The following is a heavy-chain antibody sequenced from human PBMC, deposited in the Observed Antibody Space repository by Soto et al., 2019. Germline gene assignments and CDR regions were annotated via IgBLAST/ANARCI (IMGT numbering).Heavy chain of an antibody. V-gene: IGHV4-34*01. D-gene: IGHD6-13*01. J-gene: IGHJ1*01. CDR2: INHSGST. Sequence: QVQLQQWGAGLLKPSETLSLTCAVYGGSFSGYYWSWIRQPPGKGLEWIGEINHSGSTNYNPSLKSRVTISVDTSKNQFSLKLSSVTAADTAVYYCARRRNSSWYLPYFQHWGQGTLVTVSS. CDR1: GGSFSGYY. CDR3: ARRRNSSWYLPYFQH.